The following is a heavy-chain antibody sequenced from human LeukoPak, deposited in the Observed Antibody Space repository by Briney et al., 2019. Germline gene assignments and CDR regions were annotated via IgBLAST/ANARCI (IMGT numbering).Heavy chain of an antibody. V-gene: IGHV4-38-2*02. CDR3: ARNPGIAVAVPSWFDP. J-gene: IGHJ5*02. D-gene: IGHD6-19*01. CDR1: GYSISSGYY. CDR2: IYHSGST. Sequence: SETLSLTCTVSGYSISSGYYWGWIRQPPGKGLEWIGSIYHSGSTYYNPSLKSRVTISVDTSKNQFSLKLSSVTAADTAVYYCARNPGIAVAVPSWFDPWGQGTLVTVSS.